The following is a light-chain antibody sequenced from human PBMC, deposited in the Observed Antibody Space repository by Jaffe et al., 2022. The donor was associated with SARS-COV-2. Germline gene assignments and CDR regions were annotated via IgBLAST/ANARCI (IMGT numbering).Light chain of an antibody. CDR1: QSLLHSNGYNY. Sequence: DIVMTQSPLSLPVTPGEPASISCRSSQSLLHSNGYNYLHWYLQKPGQSPQLLIYLASIRASGVPDRFSGSRSGTDFTLKISRVEAEDVGVYYCMQALQTPLTFGGGTKVEIK. J-gene: IGKJ4*01. V-gene: IGKV2-28*01. CDR3: MQALQTPLT. CDR2: LAS.